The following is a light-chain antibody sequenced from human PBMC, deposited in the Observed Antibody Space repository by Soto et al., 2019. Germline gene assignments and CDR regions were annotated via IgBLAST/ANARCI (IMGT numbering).Light chain of an antibody. J-gene: IGLJ1*01. Sequence: QPVLTQPRSVSGSPGQSVTISCTGTSSDVGGYNSVSWYQQHPGKAPKLMIYAVTKRPSGVPARFSGSKSGNTASLTISGLQAEDEADYYCCSYAGTYTFVFGTGTKVTVL. CDR2: AVT. CDR1: SSDVGGYNS. CDR3: CSYAGTYTFV. V-gene: IGLV2-11*01.